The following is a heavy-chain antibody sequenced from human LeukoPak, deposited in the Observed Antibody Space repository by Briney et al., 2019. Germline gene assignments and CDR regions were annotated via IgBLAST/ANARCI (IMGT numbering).Heavy chain of an antibody. V-gene: IGHV6-1*01. D-gene: IGHD5-18*01. J-gene: IGHJ4*02. CDR3: TSPTRGYSYAPREGYFDY. CDR2: TYYRSQWYY. CDR1: GDSVSSNIAT. Sequence: SQTLSLTCVISGDSVSSNIATWNWIRQSPSRGLEWLGRTYYRSQWYYDYAVSVRSRITINPDTSKNQFSLQLSSVTTEDTAVYYCTSPTRGYSYAPREGYFDYWGQGTLVTVSS.